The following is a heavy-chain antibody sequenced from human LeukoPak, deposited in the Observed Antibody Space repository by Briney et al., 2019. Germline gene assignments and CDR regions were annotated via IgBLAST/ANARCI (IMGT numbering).Heavy chain of an antibody. V-gene: IGHV1-2*02. J-gene: IGHJ3*02. CDR2: INPHSGDT. D-gene: IGHD2-2*01. CDR1: GYTFTNYG. CDR3: ARVGWGVVVVPAAMFGAFDI. Sequence: ASVNVSCKASGYTFTNYGITWVRQAPGQGLEWMGCINPHSGDTKYAQKFQARVTMTRDTSISTAYMELDRLRSDDTAVYYCARVGWGVVVVPAAMFGAFDIWGQGTMVTVSS.